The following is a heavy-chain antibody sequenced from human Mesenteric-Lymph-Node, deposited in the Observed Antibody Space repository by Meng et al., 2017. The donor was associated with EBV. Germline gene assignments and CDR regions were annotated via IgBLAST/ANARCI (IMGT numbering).Heavy chain of an antibody. D-gene: IGHD3-10*01. CDR2: ISQDGSIT. CDR3: TRNGDGLAL. CDR1: VFSFIAYS. Sequence: VESGGGLVQPGGSLRLACAAFVFSFIAYSMVWSRQAPAKGLVWVSYISQDGSITSNVDSVKGRFTISRDNAKNTLFLQMNSLGVDDTAMYYCTRNGDGLALWGRGTLVTVSS. J-gene: IGHJ2*01. V-gene: IGHV3-74*01.